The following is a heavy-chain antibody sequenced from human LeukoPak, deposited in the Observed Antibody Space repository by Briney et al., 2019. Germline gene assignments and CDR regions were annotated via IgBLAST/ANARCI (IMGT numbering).Heavy chain of an antibody. CDR2: ISTYNGNT. J-gene: IGHJ4*02. D-gene: IGHD5-18*01. CDR1: GYTFTSYG. Sequence: GASVKVSCKASGYTFTSYGISWVRQDPGQGLEWMGWISTYNGNTNYAQKLQGRVTMTTDTSTSTAYMELRSLRSDDTAVYYCARGARYGSTSYFDYWGQGTLVTVSS. V-gene: IGHV1-18*01. CDR3: ARGARYGSTSYFDY.